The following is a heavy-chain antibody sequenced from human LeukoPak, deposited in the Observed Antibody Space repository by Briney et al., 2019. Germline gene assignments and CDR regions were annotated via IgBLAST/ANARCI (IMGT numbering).Heavy chain of an antibody. Sequence: SETLSLTCAVYGGSFSGYYWSWIRQPPGKGLEWIGEINHSGSTNYNPSLKSRVTISVATSKNQFSLKLSSVTAADTAVYYCARLVPRYGSGSQSDYWGQGTLVTVSS. V-gene: IGHV4-34*01. CDR2: INHSGST. D-gene: IGHD3-10*01. CDR3: ARLVPRYGSGSQSDY. J-gene: IGHJ4*02. CDR1: GGSFSGYY.